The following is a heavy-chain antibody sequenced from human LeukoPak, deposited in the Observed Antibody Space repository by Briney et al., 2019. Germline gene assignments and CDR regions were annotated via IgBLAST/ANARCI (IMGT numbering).Heavy chain of an antibody. D-gene: IGHD3-16*01. Sequence: GSLRLSCTASGFTFSTYGMHWVRQAPGKGLEWVTLISYDGSTKYYSDSVKGRFTLSRDNSKNTLYLQMNSLRAEDTAVYYCAREIGGLPFDYWGQGTLVTVSS. J-gene: IGHJ4*02. V-gene: IGHV3-30*03. CDR3: AREIGGLPFDY. CDR2: ISYDGSTK. CDR1: GFTFSTYG.